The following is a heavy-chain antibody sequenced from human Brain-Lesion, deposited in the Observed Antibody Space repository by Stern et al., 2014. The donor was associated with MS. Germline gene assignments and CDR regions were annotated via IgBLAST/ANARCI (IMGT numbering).Heavy chain of an antibody. CDR2: IVPIFGRA. Sequence: LQLVESGAEVRKPGSSVKVSCKASGATFSTNAISGLRQAPGQGPEWMGAIVPIFGRANYVQKLRGRLTITADESASTAYMELRSLRSEDTAVYYCAREHHGGNFASWGQGTLVTVSS. J-gene: IGHJ5*02. CDR1: GATFSTNA. V-gene: IGHV1-69*01. CDR3: AREHHGGNFAS. D-gene: IGHD4-23*01.